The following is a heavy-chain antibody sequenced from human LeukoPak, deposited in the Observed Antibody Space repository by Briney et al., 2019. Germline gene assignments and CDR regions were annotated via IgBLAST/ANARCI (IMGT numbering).Heavy chain of an antibody. CDR2: INPNSGGT. J-gene: IGHJ4*02. Sequence: GSVKVSCTASGYTFTGYQMHWVRQAPGQGLEWMGWINPNSGGTNYAQKFQGRVTMTRDTSISTAYMDLSRLRSDDTAVYYCARVPVGATIPFDYWGQGTLVTVSS. V-gene: IGHV1-2*02. CDR3: ARVPVGATIPFDY. D-gene: IGHD1-26*01. CDR1: GYTFTGYQ.